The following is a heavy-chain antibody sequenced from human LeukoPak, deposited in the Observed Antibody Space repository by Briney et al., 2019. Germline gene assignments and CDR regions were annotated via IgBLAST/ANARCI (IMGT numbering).Heavy chain of an antibody. CDR2: IIPIFGTA. D-gene: IGHD1/OR15-1a*01. CDR1: GYTFTSYD. V-gene: IGHV1-69*13. Sequence: SVKVSCKASGYTFTSYDINWARQAPGQGLEWMGGIIPIFGTANYAQKFQGRVTITADESTSTAYMELSSLRSEDTAVYYCARRPRTIFYYMDVWGKGTTVTVSS. J-gene: IGHJ6*03. CDR3: ARRPRTIFYYMDV.